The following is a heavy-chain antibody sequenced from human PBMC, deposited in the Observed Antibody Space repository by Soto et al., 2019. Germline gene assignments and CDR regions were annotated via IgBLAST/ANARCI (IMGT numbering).Heavy chain of an antibody. J-gene: IGHJ4*02. CDR3: ARPNVDTAMTGYYFDY. CDR1: GGSISSSSYY. Sequence: QLQLQESGPGLVKPSETLSLTCTVSGGSISSSSYYWGWIRQPPGKGLEWIGSIYYSGSTYYNPSLKSRVTISVDTSKNQFSLKLSSVTAADTAVYYCARPNVDTAMTGYYFDYWGQGTLVTVSS. CDR2: IYYSGST. D-gene: IGHD5-18*01. V-gene: IGHV4-39*01.